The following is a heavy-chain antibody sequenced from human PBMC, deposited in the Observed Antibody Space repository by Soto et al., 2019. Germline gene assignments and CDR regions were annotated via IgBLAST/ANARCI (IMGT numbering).Heavy chain of an antibody. V-gene: IGHV3-23*01. Sequence: GGSLRLSCAASGFTFSSYAMSWVRQAPGKGLEWVSAISGSGDSTYYANSVKGRFTISRDNSRNTLDLQMNSLRVEDTAVYYCAKGGEGSCSKTSCLYFSDYWGQGTLVTVSS. CDR2: ISGSGDST. CDR1: GFTFSSYA. J-gene: IGHJ4*02. D-gene: IGHD2-2*01. CDR3: AKGGEGSCSKTSCLYFSDY.